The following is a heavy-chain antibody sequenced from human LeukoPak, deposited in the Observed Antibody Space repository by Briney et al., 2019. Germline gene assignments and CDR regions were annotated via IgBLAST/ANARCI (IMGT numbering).Heavy chain of an antibody. D-gene: IGHD6-13*01. CDR2: IYPGDSDT. J-gene: IGHJ3*02. CDR1: GYNFVTSW. V-gene: IGHV5-51*01. CDR3: ARQYWDSSSDAFDI. Sequence: GESLKISCKGSGYNFVTSWIGWVRQMPGKGLEWMGIIYPGDSDTRYSPSFQGQVTISADKSISTAYLQWNSLKASDTAIYYCARQYWDSSSDAFDIWGQGTMVTVSS.